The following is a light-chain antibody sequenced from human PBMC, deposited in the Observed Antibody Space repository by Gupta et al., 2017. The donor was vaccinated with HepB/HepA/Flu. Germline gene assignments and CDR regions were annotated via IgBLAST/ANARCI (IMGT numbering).Light chain of an antibody. J-gene: IGLJ2*01. Sequence: SPLTQPLLVPWPSGQSVTISCTETNSDIGSYNCFSWYQHEPGKAPRLIVNDVNKRRSAVPVRCSGSKSGDTSSLTISELEAEDESDYHCCSYAGGHTWVFGGGTKVTVL. CDR2: DVN. CDR1: NSDIGSYNC. V-gene: IGLV2-11*01. CDR3: CSYAGGHTWV.